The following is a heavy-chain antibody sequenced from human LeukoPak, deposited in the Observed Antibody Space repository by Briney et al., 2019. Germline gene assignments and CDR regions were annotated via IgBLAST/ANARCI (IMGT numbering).Heavy chain of an antibody. J-gene: IGHJ5*02. CDR2: INHSGST. V-gene: IGHV4-34*01. D-gene: IGHD6-13*01. CDR3: ASGGSSWYPFNWFDP. Sequence: SETLSLTCAVYGGSFSGYYWSWIRQPPGKGLEWIGEINHSGSTNYNPSLKSRVTISVDTSKNQFSLKLSSVTAADTAVYYCASGGSSWYPFNWFDPWGQGTLVTVSS. CDR1: GGSFSGYY.